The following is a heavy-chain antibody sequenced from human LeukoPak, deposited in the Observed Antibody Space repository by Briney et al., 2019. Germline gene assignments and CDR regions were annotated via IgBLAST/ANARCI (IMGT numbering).Heavy chain of an antibody. V-gene: IGHV4-38-2*02. D-gene: IGHD1-26*01. CDR3: ARVWIASGTYYDDRGAFDY. J-gene: IGHJ4*02. CDR2: IYHSGNT. Sequence: PSETLSLTCTASGYSISSGYYWGWIRQPPGKGLEWIGNIYHSGNTYYNPSLRGRVTISLDTSKNQFSLKLSSVTAADTAVYYCARVWIASGTYYDDRGAFDYWGQGTLVTVSS. CDR1: GYSISSGYY.